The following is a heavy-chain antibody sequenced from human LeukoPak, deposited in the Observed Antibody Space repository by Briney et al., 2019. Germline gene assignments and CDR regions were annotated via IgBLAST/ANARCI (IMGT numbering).Heavy chain of an antibody. V-gene: IGHV3-23*01. CDR3: ASGPRGFDY. CDR1: GFTFSSDA. J-gene: IGHJ4*02. CDR2: ISYSSGRT. Sequence: GSLRLSCTASGFTFSSDAMTWVRQAPGKGLEWVSAISYSSGRTYYADSVKGRFTISRDNSKNTLYLQMNSLRAEDTAVYYCASGPRGFDYWGQGTLVTVSS. D-gene: IGHD3/OR15-3a*01.